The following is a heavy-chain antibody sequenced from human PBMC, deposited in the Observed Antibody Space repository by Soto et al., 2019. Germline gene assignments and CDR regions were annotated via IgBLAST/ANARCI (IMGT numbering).Heavy chain of an antibody. V-gene: IGHV5-51*01. CDR1: GNDFGMFW. J-gene: IGHJ3*02. CDR2: IYPGDSET. CDR3: ARHRSEIVASTDPLDI. Sequence: GESLKISCQVSGNDFGMFWIAWVRQTPGRGLEWIGIIYPGDSETKYSPSFEGHVTISADKSTTTAYLQWSGLKASDTATYYCARHRSEIVASTDPLDIWGQGT. D-gene: IGHD5-12*01.